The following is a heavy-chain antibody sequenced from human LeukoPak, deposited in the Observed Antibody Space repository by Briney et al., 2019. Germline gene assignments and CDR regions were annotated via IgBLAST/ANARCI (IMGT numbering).Heavy chain of an antibody. J-gene: IGHJ6*03. CDR2: IYISGSGST. CDR1: GGSISSYY. Sequence: SETLSLTCTVSGGSISSYYWSWIRQPAGKGLEWIGRIYISGSGSTNYNPSLKSRVTMSVDTSKNQFSLKLRSVTAADTAVYYCARTTEGGYTYGYFYYYYMDVWGKGTTVTISS. D-gene: IGHD5-18*01. CDR3: ARTTEGGYTYGYFYYYYMDV. V-gene: IGHV4-4*07.